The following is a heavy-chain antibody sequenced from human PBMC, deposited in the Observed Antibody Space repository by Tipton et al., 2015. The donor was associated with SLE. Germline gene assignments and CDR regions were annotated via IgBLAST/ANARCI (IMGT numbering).Heavy chain of an antibody. Sequence: TLSLTCTVSGGSISSGRCYWSWIRQPAGKGLEWIGRIYTSGSTNYNPSLTSRVTISVDTSKNQFSLKLSSVTAADTAVYYCARSQYGSGRPGAFDIWGQGTMVTVSS. CDR3: ARSQYGSGRPGAFDI. V-gene: IGHV4-61*02. CDR2: IYTSGST. D-gene: IGHD3-10*01. CDR1: GGSISSGRCY. J-gene: IGHJ3*02.